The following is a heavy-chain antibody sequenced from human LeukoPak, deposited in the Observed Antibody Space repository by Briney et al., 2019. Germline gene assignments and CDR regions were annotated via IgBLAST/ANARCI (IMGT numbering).Heavy chain of an antibody. Sequence: SETLSLTCTVSGGSVSSGSYYWSWIRQPPGKGLEWIGYIYYSGSTNYNPSLKSRVTISVDTSKNQFSLKLGSVTAADTAVYYCARDSGAFDYWGQGTLVTVSS. CDR1: GGSVSSGSYY. V-gene: IGHV4-61*01. D-gene: IGHD6-25*01. CDR3: ARDSGAFDY. CDR2: IYYSGST. J-gene: IGHJ4*02.